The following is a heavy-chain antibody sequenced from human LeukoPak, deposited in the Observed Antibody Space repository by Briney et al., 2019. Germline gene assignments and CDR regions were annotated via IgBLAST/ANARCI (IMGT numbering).Heavy chain of an antibody. V-gene: IGHV3-23*01. CDR3: AKNRGATYNYYMDV. Sequence: PGGSLSLSCAASGFTFNRYAMSWVRQAPGVGLEWLAYVSGSGTTYYADSVKGRFTISRDNSKNTTYLQMGSLRAEDTAVYYCAKNRGATYNYYMDVWGNGTTVTVSS. D-gene: IGHD4/OR15-4a*01. CDR1: GFTFNRYA. J-gene: IGHJ6*03. CDR2: VSGSGTT.